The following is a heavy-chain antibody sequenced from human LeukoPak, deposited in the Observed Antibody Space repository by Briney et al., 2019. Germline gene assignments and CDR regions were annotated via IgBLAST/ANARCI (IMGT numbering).Heavy chain of an antibody. CDR1: GFTFGDYA. CDR2: IRSKAYGGTT. V-gene: IGHV3-49*03. CDR3: TRILAAAGRWFDP. D-gene: IGHD6-13*01. Sequence: GGSLRLSCTASGFTFGDYAMSWFRQAPGKGLEWVGFIRSKAYGGTTENAASVKGRFTISRDDSKSVAYLQMSSLKTEDTAVYYCTRILAAAGRWFDPWGQGTLVTVSS. J-gene: IGHJ5*02.